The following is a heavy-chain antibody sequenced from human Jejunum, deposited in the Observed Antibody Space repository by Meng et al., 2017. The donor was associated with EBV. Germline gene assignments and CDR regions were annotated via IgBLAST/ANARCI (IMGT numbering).Heavy chain of an antibody. V-gene: IGHV3-74*01. CDR3: AKDRNYYIDY. Sequence: EVELVESGGGLIPPGESLRLSCAASGFTFSGLWMYWVRQVPGKGLVWISRINGDGSRTTYADSVKDRFTISRDKAKNTLYLQMNSLRAEDTAVYYCAKDRNYYIDYWGQGTLVTVSS. CDR2: INGDGSRT. J-gene: IGHJ4*02. CDR1: GFTFSGLW.